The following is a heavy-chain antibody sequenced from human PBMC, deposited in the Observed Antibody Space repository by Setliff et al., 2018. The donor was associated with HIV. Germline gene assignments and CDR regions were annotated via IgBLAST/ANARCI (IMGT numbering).Heavy chain of an antibody. J-gene: IGHJ4*02. CDR2: INPSSGST. V-gene: IGHV1-46*01. Sequence: GASVKVSCKASGYTFTSYYMHWVRQAPGQGLEWMGIINPSSGSTTYAQKFQGRVTMTRDTSTSTVYMELSSLRSEDTAVYYCAKVTSGSYYFDYWGQGTLVTVSS. D-gene: IGHD6-19*01. CDR3: AKVTSGSYYFDY. CDR1: GYTFTSYY.